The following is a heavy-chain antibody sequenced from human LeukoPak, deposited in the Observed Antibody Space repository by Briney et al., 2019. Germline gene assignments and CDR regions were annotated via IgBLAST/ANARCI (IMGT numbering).Heavy chain of an antibody. CDR1: GYTFTTYG. D-gene: IGHD2-2*01. CDR3: ARTRDCSKTNCYVMDP. J-gene: IGHJ5*02. CDR2: IGPYNINT. Sequence: GASVKVSCTAFGYTFTTYGMNWVRQAPGQGLEWVGWIGPYNINTHYAQKVQGRVTMTTDTSTSTAYMELRSLRSDDTAVYYCARTRDCSKTNCYVMDPWGQGTLVTVSS. V-gene: IGHV1-18*04.